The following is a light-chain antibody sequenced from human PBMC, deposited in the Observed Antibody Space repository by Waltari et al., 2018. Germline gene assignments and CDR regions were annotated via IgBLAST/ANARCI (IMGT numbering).Light chain of an antibody. J-gene: IGLJ1*01. CDR3: SSYTRGRTYV. Sequence: QSALTQPASVSGSPGQSIAISCTGSDTDVGGHNFVSWYQQHPGKVPKLIMFDFSNRPAGISYRFPGSKFGNTSSLTISGLQADDEADYYCSSYTRGRTYVFGSGTKVTVL. CDR1: DTDVGGHNF. V-gene: IGLV2-14*03. CDR2: DFS.